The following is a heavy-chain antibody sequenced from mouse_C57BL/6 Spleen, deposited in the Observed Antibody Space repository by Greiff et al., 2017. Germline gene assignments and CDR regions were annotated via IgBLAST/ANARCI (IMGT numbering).Heavy chain of an antibody. V-gene: IGHV1-55*01. Sequence: QVQLQQPGAELVKPGASVKMSCKASGYTFTSYWITWVKQRPGQGLEWIGDIYPGSGSTNYNEKFKSKATLTVDTSSSTAYMQLSSLTSEDSAVYYWARSDYGSSYVPFDDWGQGTTLTVSS. CDR2: IYPGSGST. CDR3: ARSDYGSSYVPFDD. D-gene: IGHD1-1*01. CDR1: GYTFTSYW. J-gene: IGHJ2*01.